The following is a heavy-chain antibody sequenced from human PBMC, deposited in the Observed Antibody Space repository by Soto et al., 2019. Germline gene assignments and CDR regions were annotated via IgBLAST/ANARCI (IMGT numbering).Heavy chain of an antibody. Sequence: QLQLQESGPGLVKPSETLSLTCTVSGASISSSSYYWGWIRQPPGKGLEWIGNIYYSGRTNYNPSLKSRVTISVDTSKNQFSLELTSVTAADTAMYYCTRRCSLSGAGDFDSWCQGTLVTVSS. CDR1: GASISSSSYY. J-gene: IGHJ4*02. CDR2: IYYSGRT. CDR3: TRRCSLSGAGDFDS. V-gene: IGHV4-39*01. D-gene: IGHD7-27*01.